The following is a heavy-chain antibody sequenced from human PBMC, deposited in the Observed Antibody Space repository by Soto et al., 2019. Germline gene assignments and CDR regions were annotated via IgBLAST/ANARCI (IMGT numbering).Heavy chain of an antibody. J-gene: IGHJ4*02. Sequence: EVQLLESGGVLVQPGGYLRLSCAASGFTFSSYAMSWVRQAPGKGLEWVSAISGVDGSTYYAESVKGRFTISRDNSKKTLYLLMNSLRAEDTAVYYCAKDDGGYHSYSDQWGQGTLVTVSS. V-gene: IGHV3-23*01. CDR3: AKDDGGYHSYSDQ. CDR2: ISGVDGST. D-gene: IGHD3-22*01. CDR1: GFTFSSYA.